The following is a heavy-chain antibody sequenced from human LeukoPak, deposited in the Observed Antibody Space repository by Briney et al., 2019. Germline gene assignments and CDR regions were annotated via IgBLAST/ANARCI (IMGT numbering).Heavy chain of an antibody. D-gene: IGHD6-13*01. V-gene: IGHV3-21*01. J-gene: IGHJ4*02. CDR1: GFTFSSYS. CDR2: ISSSSSYI. Sequence: GGSLRLSCATSGFTFSSYSMNWVRQAPGKGLEWVSSISSSSSYIYYADSVKGRFTISRDNAKNSLYLQMNSLRAEDTAVYYCAREGEAAAGTFNWGQGTLVTVSS. CDR3: AREGEAAAGTFN.